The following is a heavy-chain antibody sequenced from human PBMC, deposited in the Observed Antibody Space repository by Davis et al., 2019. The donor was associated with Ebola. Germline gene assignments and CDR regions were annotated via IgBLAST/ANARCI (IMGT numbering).Heavy chain of an antibody. J-gene: IGHJ6*02. CDR1: GFTFSSYW. Sequence: SLKISCAASGFTFSSYWMHWVRQAPGKGLEWVAVISYDGSNKYYADSVKGRFTISRDNSKNTLYLQMNSLRAEDTAVYHCAKNKDSSGYYYLSYYYYYGMDVWGQGTTVTVSS. D-gene: IGHD3-22*01. CDR3: AKNKDSSGYYYLSYYYYYGMDV. CDR2: ISYDGSNK. V-gene: IGHV3-30*18.